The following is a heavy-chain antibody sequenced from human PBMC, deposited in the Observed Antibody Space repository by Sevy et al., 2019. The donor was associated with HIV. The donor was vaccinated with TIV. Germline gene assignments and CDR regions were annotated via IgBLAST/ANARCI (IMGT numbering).Heavy chain of an antibody. CDR1: GGSFSSYY. CDR2: IYYNGTT. D-gene: IGHD2-15*01. CDR3: ARGKVLSDY. Sequence: SETLSLTCTVSGGSFSSYYWSWIRQSPGKGLEWIGYIYYNGTTNSSPSLRRRVTISPHTSKSQFSLKLKSVTAADTAVYHCARGKVLSDYWGQGTLVIVS. J-gene: IGHJ4*02. V-gene: IGHV4-59*01.